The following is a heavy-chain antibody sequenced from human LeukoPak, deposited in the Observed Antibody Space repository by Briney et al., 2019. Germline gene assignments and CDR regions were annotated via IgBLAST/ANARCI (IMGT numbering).Heavy chain of an antibody. Sequence: GGSLRLSCAASGFTFSSYGMSWVRQAPGKGLEWVSGISGSGGRTYYADSVKGRFTISRDNSKNTLYLQMNSLRAEDTAVYYCANPPTVTSFDHWGQGTLVTVSS. CDR2: ISGSGGRT. J-gene: IGHJ4*02. CDR1: GFTFSSYG. CDR3: ANPPTVTSFDH. V-gene: IGHV3-23*01. D-gene: IGHD4-11*01.